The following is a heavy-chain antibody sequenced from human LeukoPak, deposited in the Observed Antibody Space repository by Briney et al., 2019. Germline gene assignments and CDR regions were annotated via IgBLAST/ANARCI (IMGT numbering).Heavy chain of an antibody. CDR2: ISYDGSNK. D-gene: IGHD5-24*01. CDR3: AKEGRSLQTY. V-gene: IGHV3-30-3*01. Sequence: GGSLRLSCAASGFTFSSYTMNWVRQAPGKGLGWVALISYDGSNKFYADSVKGRFSIFRDKSKNTLYLQMNSLRVEDTAVYYCAKEGRSLQTYWGQGTLVTVSS. CDR1: GFTFSSYT. J-gene: IGHJ4*02.